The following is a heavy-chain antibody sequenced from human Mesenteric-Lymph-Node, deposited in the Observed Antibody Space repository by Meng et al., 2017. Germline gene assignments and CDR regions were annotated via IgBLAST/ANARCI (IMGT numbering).Heavy chain of an antibody. CDR1: GYPFSSYT. CDR2: ISSSSNYI. Sequence: EVQLVESGGGLVKPGGAPGHSCAGSGYPFSSYTMNWVRRAQGKGLEWVSSISSSSNYIYSADSVKGRFTISRDNAKNSLYLQMNSLRAEDTAVYYCARDTPGLLFDYWGQGTLVTVSS. V-gene: IGHV3-21*01. D-gene: IGHD5-18*01. J-gene: IGHJ4*02. CDR3: ARDTPGLLFDY.